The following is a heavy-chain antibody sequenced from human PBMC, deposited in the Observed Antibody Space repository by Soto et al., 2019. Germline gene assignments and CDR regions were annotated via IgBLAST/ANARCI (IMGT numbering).Heavy chain of an antibody. CDR1: GFSVSSGY. CDR3: ARANDFNAFDI. J-gene: IGHJ3*02. V-gene: IGHV3-53*04. D-gene: IGHD1-1*01. Sequence: EEQLVESGGDLVQPGGSLRLSCVASGFSVSSGYMNWVRQAPGKGPEWVSVIYRGGTTYEADFVKGRFTISRHDSKNTLYLQMNSLRPEDTAVYHCARANDFNAFDIWGPGTMVTVSS. CDR2: IYRGGTT.